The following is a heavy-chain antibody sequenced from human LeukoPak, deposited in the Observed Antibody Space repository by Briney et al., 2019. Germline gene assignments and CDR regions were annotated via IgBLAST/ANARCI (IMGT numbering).Heavy chain of an antibody. CDR2: INHSGST. CDR3: ARPRGIPQ. Sequence: SETLSLTCAVYGGSFSGYYWSWIRQPPGKGLEWIGEINHSGSTNYNPSLKSRVTISVDTSKNQFSLKLSSVTAADTAVYYCARPRGIPQWGQGTLVTVSS. D-gene: IGHD6-13*01. CDR1: GGSFSGYY. V-gene: IGHV4-34*01. J-gene: IGHJ4*02.